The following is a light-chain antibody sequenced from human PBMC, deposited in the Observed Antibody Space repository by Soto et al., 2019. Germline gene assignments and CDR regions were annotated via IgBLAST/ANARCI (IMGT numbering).Light chain of an antibody. Sequence: QSVLTQPPSVSAAPGQKVTISCSGSSSNIGNNYVSWYQQLPGTAPKLLIYDNNKRPSGIPDRFSGSKSGTSATLGITGLQTGDEADYYCLSHTSSNTRVFGTGTKLTVL. CDR2: DNN. CDR3: LSHTSSNTRV. J-gene: IGLJ1*01. CDR1: SSNIGNNY. V-gene: IGLV1-51*01.